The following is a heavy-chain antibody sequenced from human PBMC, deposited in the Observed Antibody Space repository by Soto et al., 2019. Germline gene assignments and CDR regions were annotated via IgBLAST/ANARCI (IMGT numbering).Heavy chain of an antibody. J-gene: IGHJ5*02. D-gene: IGHD2-21*02. CDR1: GYTFTSYA. Sequence: QVQLVQSGAEVKKPGASVRVSCRTSGYTFTSYAIHWVRQAPGQGLEWMAWSNIGNGNTKYSQKFQGRVTVSRDTSASTAYMELSSLRSEDTAVSYCAREPLCGGVCYDHWLDTWGQGTLVTVSS. CDR2: SNIGNGNT. V-gene: IGHV1-3*04. CDR3: AREPLCGGVCYDHWLDT.